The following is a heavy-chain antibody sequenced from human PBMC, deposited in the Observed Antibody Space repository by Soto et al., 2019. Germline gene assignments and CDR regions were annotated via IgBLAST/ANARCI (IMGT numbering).Heavy chain of an antibody. CDR3: ARDLLHYDFWSGYSAYFYYGMDV. Sequence: VGSLRLSCSASGFTFSSYEMNWVRQAPGKGLEWVSYISDSGRTIYYADSVKGRFTVSRDDAQNSVYLQMDSLRAEDTAVYYCARDLLHYDFWSGYSAYFYYGMDVWGPGTTVTVSS. CDR2: ISDSGRTI. D-gene: IGHD3-3*01. V-gene: IGHV3-48*03. J-gene: IGHJ6*02. CDR1: GFTFSSYE.